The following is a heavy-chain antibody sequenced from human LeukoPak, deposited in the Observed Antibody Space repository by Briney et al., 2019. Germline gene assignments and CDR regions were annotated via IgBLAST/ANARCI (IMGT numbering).Heavy chain of an antibody. CDR2: IIYSGGAT. Sequence: GGSLRLSCAASGFTFSRSAMTWVRQGPGTGLEFVASIIYSGGATYYADSVKGRFTISRDNSKNTLYLQMSSLRAEDTALYYCAKDGLYYDGSEHVYYFDSWGQGTLVTVSS. D-gene: IGHD3-22*01. J-gene: IGHJ4*02. V-gene: IGHV3-23*01. CDR1: GFTFSRSA. CDR3: AKDGLYYDGSEHVYYFDS.